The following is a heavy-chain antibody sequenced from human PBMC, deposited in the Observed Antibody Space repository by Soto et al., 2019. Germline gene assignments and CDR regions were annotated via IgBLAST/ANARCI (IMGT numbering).Heavy chain of an antibody. CDR3: ARHGGGYSSSVGYTRD. CDR1: GGSISSSSYY. V-gene: IGHV4-39*01. J-gene: IGHJ4*02. Sequence: SETLSLTCTVSGGSISSSSYYWGWIRQPPGKGLEWIGSIYYSGSTYYNPSLKSRVTISVDTPKNQFSLKLSSVTAADTAVYYCARHGGGYSSSVGYTRDWGQGTLVTVSS. D-gene: IGHD6-6*01. CDR2: IYYSGST.